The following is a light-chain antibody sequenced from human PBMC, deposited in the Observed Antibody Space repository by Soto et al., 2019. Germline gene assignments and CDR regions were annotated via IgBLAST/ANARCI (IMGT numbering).Light chain of an antibody. CDR3: QQYGSSPPYT. CDR1: QSVSSSY. Sequence: EIVLTQSPGTLSLSPGERATLSCRASQSVSSSYLAWYQQKPGQAPRLLIYGASSSAAGIPDRFSGSGSGTDFTLTISRLEPEDFPVYYWQQYGSSPPYTFGQGTKLEIK. V-gene: IGKV3-20*01. CDR2: GAS. J-gene: IGKJ2*01.